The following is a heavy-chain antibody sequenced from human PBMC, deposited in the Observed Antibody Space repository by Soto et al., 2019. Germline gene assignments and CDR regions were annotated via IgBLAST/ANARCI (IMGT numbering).Heavy chain of an antibody. D-gene: IGHD3-9*01. CDR1: GGTFSSYT. CDR3: ARDRIFFDPGGYYYYGMDV. J-gene: IGHJ6*02. V-gene: IGHV1-69*08. CDR2: IIPILGIA. Sequence: QVQLVQSGAEVKKPGSSVKVSCKASGGTFSSYTISWVRQAPGQGLEWMGRIIPILGIANYAQKFQGRVTITADKSTSTAYMELSSLRSEDTAVYYCARDRIFFDPGGYYYYGMDVWGQGTTVTVSS.